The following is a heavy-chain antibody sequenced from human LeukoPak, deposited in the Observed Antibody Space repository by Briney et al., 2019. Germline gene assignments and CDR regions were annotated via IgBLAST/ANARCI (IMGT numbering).Heavy chain of an antibody. D-gene: IGHD2-15*01. Sequence: PGGSLRLSCAASGFTFSSYWMHWVRQAPGKGLVWVSRINSDGSSTSYADSVKGRFTISRDNAKNTLYLQMNSLRAEDTAVYYRARRPGYCSGGSCYPEYYYYGMDVWGQGTTVTVSS. CDR1: GFTFSSYW. J-gene: IGHJ6*02. V-gene: IGHV3-74*01. CDR2: INSDGSST. CDR3: ARRPGYCSGGSCYPEYYYYGMDV.